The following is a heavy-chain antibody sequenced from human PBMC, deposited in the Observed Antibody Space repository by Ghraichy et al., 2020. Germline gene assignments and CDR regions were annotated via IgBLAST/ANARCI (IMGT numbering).Heavy chain of an antibody. CDR1: GFTVSSNY. Sequence: GVLRLSCAASGFTVSSNYMSWVRQAPGKGLEWVSVIYSGGSTYYADSVKGRFTISIDNSKNTLYLQMNSLRAEDTAVYYCARGRAAPPYYYYYGMDVWGQGTTVTVSS. CDR2: IYSGGST. J-gene: IGHJ6*02. CDR3: ARGRAAPPYYYYYGMDV. V-gene: IGHV3-53*01. D-gene: IGHD6-6*01.